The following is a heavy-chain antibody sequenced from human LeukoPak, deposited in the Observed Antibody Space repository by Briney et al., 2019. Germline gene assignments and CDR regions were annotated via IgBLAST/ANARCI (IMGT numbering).Heavy chain of an antibody. V-gene: IGHV3-74*01. D-gene: IGHD2-15*01. CDR3: ARDIATTPVY. CDR1: GFTFSNYW. CDR2: ISNDGSGT. Sequence: GGSLRLSCTASGFTFSNYWMHWVRQAPGQGLVWVSRISNDGSGTTYADSVKGRFTISRDNAKNTVFLQMNSLRAEDTAVYYCARDIATTPVYWGQGTLVTVSS. J-gene: IGHJ4*02.